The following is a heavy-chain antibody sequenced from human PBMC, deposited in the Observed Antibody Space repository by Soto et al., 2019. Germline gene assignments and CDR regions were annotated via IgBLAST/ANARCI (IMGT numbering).Heavy chain of an antibody. CDR2: IYPGDSDT. Sequence: PGESLKISCKASGYIFTSHWIGWVRQMPGKSLEWLGIIYPGDSDTRYSPSFQGQVTISADKSITTAYLQWSSLKTSDTAMYYCARCPPSYCTSGRFDPWGQGTLVTVSS. V-gene: IGHV5-51*01. CDR3: ARCPPSYCTSGRFDP. J-gene: IGHJ5*02. D-gene: IGHD2-8*01. CDR1: GYIFTSHW.